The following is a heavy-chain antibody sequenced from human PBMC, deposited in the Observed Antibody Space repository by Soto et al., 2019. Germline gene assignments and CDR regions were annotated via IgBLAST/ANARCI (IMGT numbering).Heavy chain of an antibody. CDR3: ARGWRYDFWRGYFEF. CDR2: ISVSGSNI. CDR1: GFTFNDYY. V-gene: IGHV3-11*01. Sequence: VGSLRLSCAASGFTFNDYYMTWIRQAPGKGLEWISYISVSGSNIHYADSVKGRFTISRDNAKKSLYLQMDSLRAEDTAVYFCARGWRYDFWRGYFEFWGQGALVTVSS. D-gene: IGHD3-3*01. J-gene: IGHJ4*02.